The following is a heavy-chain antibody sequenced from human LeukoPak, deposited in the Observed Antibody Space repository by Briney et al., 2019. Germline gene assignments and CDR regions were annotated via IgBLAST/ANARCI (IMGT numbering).Heavy chain of an antibody. Sequence: GASVKVSCKASGYTFTSYYMHWVRQAPGQGLEWMGIINPSGGSTSYAQKFQGRVTMTRDMSTSTVYMELSSLRSEDTAVYYCARDPAVYLGGATNFDYWGQGTLVTVSS. J-gene: IGHJ4*02. V-gene: IGHV1-46*01. CDR3: ARDPAVYLGGATNFDY. CDR1: GYTFTSYY. CDR2: INPSGGST. D-gene: IGHD1-26*01.